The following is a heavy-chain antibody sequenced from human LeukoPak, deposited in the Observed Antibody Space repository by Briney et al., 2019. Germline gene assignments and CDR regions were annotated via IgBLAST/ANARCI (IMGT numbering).Heavy chain of an antibody. CDR1: GGTFSSYA. Sequence: GASVKVSCKASGGTFSSYAISWVRQAPGQGLEWMGGIIPIFGTANYAQKFQGRVTITADKSTSTAYMELSRLRSDDTAVYYCARVLYYDILTYFDYWGQGTLVTVSS. CDR3: ARVLYYDILTYFDY. J-gene: IGHJ4*02. V-gene: IGHV1-69*06. CDR2: IIPIFGTA. D-gene: IGHD3-9*01.